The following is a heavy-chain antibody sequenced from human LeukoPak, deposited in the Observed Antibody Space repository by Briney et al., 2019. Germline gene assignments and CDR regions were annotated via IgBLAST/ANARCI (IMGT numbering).Heavy chain of an antibody. CDR2: ISSSASTI. V-gene: IGHV3-48*03. Sequence: EAGGSLRLSCAASGFTFSSYEMNWARQAPGKGLEWVSYISSSASTIYYADSVKGRFTISRDNAKNSLYLQMNSLRAEDTAVYYCARDRSTVVTHVFDYWGQGTLVTVSS. J-gene: IGHJ4*02. CDR3: ARDRSTVVTHVFDY. D-gene: IGHD4-23*01. CDR1: GFTFSSYE.